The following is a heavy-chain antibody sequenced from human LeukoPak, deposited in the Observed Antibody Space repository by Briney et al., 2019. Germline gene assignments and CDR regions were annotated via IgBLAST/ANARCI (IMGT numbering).Heavy chain of an antibody. D-gene: IGHD1-1*01. J-gene: IGHJ4*02. CDR3: ARDPTHNY. Sequence: GGSLRLSCAASEFTFSSYWMHWVRQPPGKGLVWVSHIKSDGSTTSYADSVKGRFTISRDNAKNTLYLQMNSLRPEDTAVYYCARDPTHNYWGQGTLVTVSS. CDR2: IKSDGSTT. CDR1: EFTFSSYW. V-gene: IGHV3-74*01.